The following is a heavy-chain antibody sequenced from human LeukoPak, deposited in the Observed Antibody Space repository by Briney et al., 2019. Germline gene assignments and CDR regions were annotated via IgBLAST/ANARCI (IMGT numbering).Heavy chain of an antibody. CDR2: IYYSGST. V-gene: IGHV4-30-4*01. J-gene: IGHJ3*02. CDR1: GGSISSGDYY. CDR3: ARADYGGNDAFDI. D-gene: IGHD4-23*01. Sequence: PSETLSLTCTVSGGSISSGDYYWSWIRQPPGKGLEWIGYIYYSGSTYYNPSLKSRVTISVDTSKNQFSLKLSSVTAADTAVYYCARADYGGNDAFDIWGQGTMVTVSS.